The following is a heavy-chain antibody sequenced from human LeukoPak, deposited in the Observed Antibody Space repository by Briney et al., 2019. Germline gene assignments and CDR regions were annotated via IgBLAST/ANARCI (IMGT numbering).Heavy chain of an antibody. V-gene: IGHV6-1*01. Sequence: SQTLSLTCAISGDSVSSNSAAWNWIRHSPSRGLEWLGRTYYRSGWYNDYAVSVKSRITINPDTSKNQFFLHLNSVTPEDTAVYYCTNGAGSFDYWGQGTLVTVSS. CDR2: TYYRSGWYN. CDR1: GDSVSSNSAA. D-gene: IGHD1-26*01. CDR3: TNGAGSFDY. J-gene: IGHJ4*02.